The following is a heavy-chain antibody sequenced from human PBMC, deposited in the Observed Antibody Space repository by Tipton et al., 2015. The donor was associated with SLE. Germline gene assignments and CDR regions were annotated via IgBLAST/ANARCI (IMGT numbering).Heavy chain of an antibody. D-gene: IGHD1-14*01. CDR1: GGTFSSYT. Sequence: QLVQSGAEVKKPGSSVKVSCKASGGTFSSYTISWVRQAPGQGLEWMGRIIPILGIANYAQKFQGRVTITADKSTSTAYMELSSLRSEDTAVYYCARGYNGLKSGFDPWGQGTLVPVSS. J-gene: IGHJ5*02. CDR3: ARGYNGLKSGFDP. CDR2: IIPILGIA. V-gene: IGHV1-69*09.